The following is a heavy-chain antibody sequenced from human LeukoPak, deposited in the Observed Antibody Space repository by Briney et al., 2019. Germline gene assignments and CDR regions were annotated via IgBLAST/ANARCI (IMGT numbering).Heavy chain of an antibody. Sequence: GGSLRLSCAASGFTFSSYGMHWVRQAPGKGLEWVAFIRYDGSNKYYADSVKGRFTIPRDNSKNTLYLQMNSLRAEDTAVYYCATLGGSITYYMDVWGKGTTVTISS. CDR2: IRYDGSNK. CDR1: GFTFSSYG. V-gene: IGHV3-30*02. J-gene: IGHJ6*03. D-gene: IGHD2-15*01. CDR3: ATLGGSITYYMDV.